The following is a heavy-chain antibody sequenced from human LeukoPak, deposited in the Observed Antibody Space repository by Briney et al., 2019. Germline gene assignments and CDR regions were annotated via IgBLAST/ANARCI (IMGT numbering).Heavy chain of an antibody. Sequence: PSGGSLRLSCAASGFTFNNYAIHWVRQAPGKGLEWVALISYDGSTKHYADSVKGRFTISRDNAKNSLYLQMNSLRAEDTAVYYCARITMIVVVPYGMDVWGQGTTVTVSS. J-gene: IGHJ6*02. D-gene: IGHD3-22*01. CDR1: GFTFNNYA. CDR2: ISYDGSTK. CDR3: ARITMIVVVPYGMDV. V-gene: IGHV3-30-3*01.